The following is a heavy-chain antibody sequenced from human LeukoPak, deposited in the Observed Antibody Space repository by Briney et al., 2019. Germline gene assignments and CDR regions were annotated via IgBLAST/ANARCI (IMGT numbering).Heavy chain of an antibody. D-gene: IGHD2-15*01. CDR2: IYSGDSDT. J-gene: IGHJ5*02. Sequence: GESLKISCKGSGYSFTNYWIGWVRQMPGKGLEWMGIIYSGDSDTRYSPSFQGQVTISADKSISTAYLQWSSLKASDTAMYYCARWGACSGGSCYSRWFDPWGQGTLVTVSS. V-gene: IGHV5-51*01. CDR3: ARWGACSGGSCYSRWFDP. CDR1: GYSFTNYW.